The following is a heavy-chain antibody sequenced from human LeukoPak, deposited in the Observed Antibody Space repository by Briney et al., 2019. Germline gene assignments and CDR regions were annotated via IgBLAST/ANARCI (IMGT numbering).Heavy chain of an antibody. D-gene: IGHD3-22*01. Sequence: PSETLSLTCTVSGGSISSYYWSWIRQRPGKGLEWIGYIYYSGSTNYNPSLKSRVTISVDTSKNQFSLKLSSVTAANTAVYYCAGSYYDEVDYWGQGTLVTVSS. CDR2: IYYSGST. J-gene: IGHJ4*02. V-gene: IGHV4-59*01. CDR3: AGSYYDEVDY. CDR1: GGSISSYY.